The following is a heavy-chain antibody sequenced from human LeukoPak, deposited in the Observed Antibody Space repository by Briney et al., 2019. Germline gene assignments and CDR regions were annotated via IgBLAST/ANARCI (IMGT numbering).Heavy chain of an antibody. CDR1: GFTFSNYA. J-gene: IGHJ4*02. Sequence: GGSLRLSCAASGFTFSNYAMNWVRQAPGKGLEWVANIKQDGSEEYYVDSVKGRFTVSRDNAKNSLYLQMNSLRAEDTAVYYCARLSTAVAGNDYWGQGTLVTVSS. V-gene: IGHV3-7*01. CDR3: ARLSTAVAGNDY. D-gene: IGHD6-19*01. CDR2: IKQDGSEE.